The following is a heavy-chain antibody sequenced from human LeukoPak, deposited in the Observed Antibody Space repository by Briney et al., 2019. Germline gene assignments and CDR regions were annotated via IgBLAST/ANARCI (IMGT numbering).Heavy chain of an antibody. CDR3: AREVPDGDHELNFDY. V-gene: IGHV1-2*02. CDR2: INPNSGGT. D-gene: IGHD4-17*01. J-gene: IGHJ4*02. CDR1: GYTFTGYY. Sequence: GASVKVSCKASGYTFTGYYMHWVRQAPGQGLERMGWINPNSGGTNYAQKFQGRVTMTRDTSISTAYMELSRLRSDDTAVYYCAREVPDGDHELNFDYWGQGTLVTVSS.